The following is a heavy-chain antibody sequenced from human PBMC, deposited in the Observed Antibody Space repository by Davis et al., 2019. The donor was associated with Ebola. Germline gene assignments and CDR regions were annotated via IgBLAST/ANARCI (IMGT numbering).Heavy chain of an antibody. CDR3: AKLQHDYGDYGDAFDI. Sequence: GGSLRLSCAASGFTFSDYYMSWIRQAPGKGLEWVAVISYDGSNTYYADSVKGRFTISRDNSKNTLYLQMNSLRAEDTAVYYCAKLQHDYGDYGDAFDIWGQGTMVTVSS. D-gene: IGHD4-17*01. CDR2: ISYDGSNT. J-gene: IGHJ3*02. CDR1: GFTFSDYY. V-gene: IGHV3-30*18.